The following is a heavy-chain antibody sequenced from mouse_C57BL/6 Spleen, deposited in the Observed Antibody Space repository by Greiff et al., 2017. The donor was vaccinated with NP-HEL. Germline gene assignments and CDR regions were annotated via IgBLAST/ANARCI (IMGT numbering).Heavy chain of an antibody. Sequence: EVKLQESGPGMVKPSQSLSLTCTVTGYSITSGYDWHWIRHFPGNKLEWMGYISYSGSTNYNPSLKSRISITHDTSKNHFFLKLNSVTTEDTATYYCARGYDYGYFDYWGQGTTLTVSS. D-gene: IGHD2-4*01. CDR2: ISYSGST. J-gene: IGHJ2*01. CDR3: ARGYDYGYFDY. CDR1: GYSITSGYD. V-gene: IGHV3-1*01.